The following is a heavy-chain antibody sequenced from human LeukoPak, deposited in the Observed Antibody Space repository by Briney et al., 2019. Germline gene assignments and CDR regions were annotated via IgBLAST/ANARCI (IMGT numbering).Heavy chain of an antibody. V-gene: IGHV4-59*12. CDR3: ARGGYCSRTSCSFDY. CDR2: IYYSGST. J-gene: IGHJ4*02. CDR1: GGSISSYY. Sequence: SETLSLTCTVSGGSISSYYWSWIRQPPGKGLEWIGYIYYSGSTNYNPSLKSRVTISVDTSKNQFSLKLSSVTAADTAVYYCARGGYCSRTSCSFDYWGQGTLVTVSS. D-gene: IGHD2-2*01.